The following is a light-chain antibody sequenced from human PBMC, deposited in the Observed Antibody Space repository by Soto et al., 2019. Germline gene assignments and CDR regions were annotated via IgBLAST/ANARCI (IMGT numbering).Light chain of an antibody. J-gene: IGLJ1*01. V-gene: IGLV2-14*01. CDR1: SSDVGGYNY. CDR3: SLYTSSSSYV. Sequence: QSALTQPASVSGSPGQSITISCTGTSSDVGGYNYVSWYQQHPGKAPKLMIYEVSNRPSGVSNRFSGSKYGNTASLTISGLQAEDEADYYCSLYTSSSSYVFGSGTKLTVL. CDR2: EVS.